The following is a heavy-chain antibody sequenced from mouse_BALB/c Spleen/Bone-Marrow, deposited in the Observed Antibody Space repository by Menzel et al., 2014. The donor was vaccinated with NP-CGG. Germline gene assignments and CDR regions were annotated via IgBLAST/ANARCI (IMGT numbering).Heavy chain of an antibody. D-gene: IGHD2-1*01. J-gene: IGHJ2*01. V-gene: IGHV4-1*02. CDR3: ARQGYDGKGDY. CDR2: INQDSSTY. Sequence: EVMLVESGGGLVQPGGSLKLSCAASGFAFSRYWMSWVRQAPGKGLEWIGEINQDSSTYTYTPSLKDKFIISRDNAKNTLSLQMSKARSEDTALYYSARQGYDGKGDYWGQGTTLTVSS. CDR1: GFAFSRYW.